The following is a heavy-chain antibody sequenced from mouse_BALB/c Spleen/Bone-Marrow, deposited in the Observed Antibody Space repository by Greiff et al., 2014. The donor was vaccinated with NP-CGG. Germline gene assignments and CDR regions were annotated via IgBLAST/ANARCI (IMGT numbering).Heavy chain of an antibody. D-gene: IGHD1-2*01. V-gene: IGHV2-9*02. CDR2: IWGGGST. J-gene: IGHJ2*01. Sequence: QVQLQESGPGLVGPSQSLSITCTVSGFSLTSSGVHWVRQPPGKGLEWLGVIWGGGSTNYNSTLISRLTISKDNSKSQVFLKMNSLQTDDTAMYYCARYYYGFLDYWGQGTTLTVSS. CDR3: ARYYYGFLDY. CDR1: GFSLTSSG.